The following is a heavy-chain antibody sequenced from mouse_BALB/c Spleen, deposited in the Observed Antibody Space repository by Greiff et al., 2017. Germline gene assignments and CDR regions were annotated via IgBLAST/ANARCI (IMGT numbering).Heavy chain of an antibody. D-gene: IGHD4-1*02. CDR3: ASTGTVAY. Sequence: QVQLQQSGAELVRPGTSVKVSCKASGYAFTNYLIEWVKQRPGQGLEWIGYINPYNDGTKYNEKFKGKATLTSDKSSSTAYMELSSLTSEDSAVYYCASTGTVAYWGQGTLVTVS. V-gene: IGHV1-54*01. J-gene: IGHJ3*01. CDR2: INPYNDGT. CDR1: GYAFTNYL.